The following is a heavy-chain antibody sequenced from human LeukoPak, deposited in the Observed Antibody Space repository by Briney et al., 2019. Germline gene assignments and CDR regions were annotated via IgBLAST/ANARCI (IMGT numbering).Heavy chain of an antibody. J-gene: IGHJ4*02. D-gene: IGHD3-3*01. V-gene: IGHV1-2*06. CDR1: GYTFTGYY. CDR3: ARGESIFGVVTPHFDY. CDR2: INPNSGGT. Sequence: ASVKVSCKASGYTFTGYYMHWVRQAPGQGLEWMGRINPNSGGTNYAQKFQGRVTMTRDTSISTAYMELSRLRSDDTAVYYCARGESIFGVVTPHFDYWGQGTLVTVSS.